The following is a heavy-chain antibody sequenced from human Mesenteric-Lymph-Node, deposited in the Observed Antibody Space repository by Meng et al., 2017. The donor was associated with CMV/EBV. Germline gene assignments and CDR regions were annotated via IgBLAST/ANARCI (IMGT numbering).Heavy chain of an antibody. CDR2: ISDYNGNT. D-gene: IGHD2-2*02. CDR1: GYTFTNYG. V-gene: IGHV1-18*01. J-gene: IGHJ4*02. CDR3: SRDWVVVPVVIGPVDY. Sequence: ASVTVSCKASGYTFTNYGINWVRQAPGQGLEWMGWISDYNGNTHYAQKFQGRVTMNTDTSTSTADTELRSLRANDAAVYYCSRDWVVVPVVIGPVDYWGQGTLVTVSS.